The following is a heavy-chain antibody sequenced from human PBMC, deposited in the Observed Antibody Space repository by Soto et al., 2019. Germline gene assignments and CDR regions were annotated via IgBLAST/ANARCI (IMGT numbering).Heavy chain of an antibody. CDR2: IIPIFGTA. J-gene: IGHJ3*02. Sequence: QVQLVQSGAEVKKPGSSVKVSCKASGGTFSSYAISWVLQAPGQGLEWMGGIIPIFGTANYAQKFQGRVTITADESTSTAYMELSSLRSEDTAVYYCARGKITMIVVGGMSAFDIWGQGTMVTVSS. D-gene: IGHD3-22*01. V-gene: IGHV1-69*01. CDR3: ARGKITMIVVGGMSAFDI. CDR1: GGTFSSYA.